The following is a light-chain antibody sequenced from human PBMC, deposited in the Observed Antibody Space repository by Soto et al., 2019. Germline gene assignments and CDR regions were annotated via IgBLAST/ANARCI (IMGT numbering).Light chain of an antibody. CDR2: AAS. V-gene: IGKV3-20*01. CDR3: QQYGSPPWA. Sequence: IVLTQSPGTLSLSPGERATLSCRASQSVGSNFLAWYQQKRGQAPRILIYAASNRASGIPDRFSGSGSGSDFTLTISMLEPEDYAVYYCQQYGSPPWAFGEGTRVEI. CDR1: QSVGSNF. J-gene: IGKJ1*01.